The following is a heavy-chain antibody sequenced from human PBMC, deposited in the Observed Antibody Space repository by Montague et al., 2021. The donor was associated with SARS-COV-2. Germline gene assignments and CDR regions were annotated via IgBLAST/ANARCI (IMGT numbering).Heavy chain of an antibody. J-gene: IGHJ6*02. CDR3: ARDTRITMLVVVNRYGMDV. Sequence: SETLSLTCTVSGGAISSSSYYWGWIRQPPGKGLEWIGSIYYSGSTYYNPSLKSRVTISVDTSKNQFSLKLSSVTAADMAVYYCARDTRITMLVVVNRYGMDVGGQGTTVTVSS. CDR1: GGAISSSSYY. V-gene: IGHV4-39*07. D-gene: IGHD3-22*01. CDR2: IYYSGST.